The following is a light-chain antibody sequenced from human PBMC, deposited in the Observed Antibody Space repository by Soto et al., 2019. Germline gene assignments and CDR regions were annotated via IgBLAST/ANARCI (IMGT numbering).Light chain of an antibody. CDR2: AAS. Sequence: DIQMTQSPSTLSASVGYRVTITCRASQSISSWLSWYQQKPGKAPKLLIYAASSLQSGVPSRFSGSGSGTDFTLTIRSLQPEDFATYYCQQSYSIVTGTFGQGTRGDIK. CDR3: QQSYSIVTGT. CDR1: QSISSW. V-gene: IGKV1-39*01. J-gene: IGKJ1*01.